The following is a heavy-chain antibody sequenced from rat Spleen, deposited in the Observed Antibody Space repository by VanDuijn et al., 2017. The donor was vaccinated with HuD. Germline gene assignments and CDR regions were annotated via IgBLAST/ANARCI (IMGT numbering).Heavy chain of an antibody. CDR3: ATDYFGGYVLDA. V-gene: IGHV5-19*01. CDR2: ITDGPGNT. CDR1: GFTFSNYG. D-gene: IGHD1-11*01. J-gene: IGHJ2*01. Sequence: EVQLVESGGGLVQPGRSLKLSCAASGFTFSNYGMHWIRQAPTTGLEWVASITDGPGNTFYPDSVRGRFTISRDIAKSTLYLQMDSLRSEDTATYYCATDYFGGYVLDAWGQGVMVTVSS.